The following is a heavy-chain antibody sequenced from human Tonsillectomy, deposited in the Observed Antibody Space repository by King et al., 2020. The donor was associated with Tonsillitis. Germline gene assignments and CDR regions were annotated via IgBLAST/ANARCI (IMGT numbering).Heavy chain of an antibody. J-gene: IGHJ4*02. CDR3: TTFPPPDDY. V-gene: IGHV3-15*02. CDR1: GFPFSNSW. CDR2: IKTKLDGGTA. Sequence: VQLVESGGTLVTPGGSLRVSCAASGFPFSNSWMSWVRQAPGKGLEWIGRIKTKLDGGTADYAAPVKGRFTISRDDSKNTLYLEMNSLTTEDTAVYYCTTFPPPDDYWGQGTLVTVSS.